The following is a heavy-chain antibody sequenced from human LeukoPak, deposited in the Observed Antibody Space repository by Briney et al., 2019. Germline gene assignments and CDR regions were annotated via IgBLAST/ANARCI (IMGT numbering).Heavy chain of an antibody. CDR2: TYYRSKWYD. CDR3: ARDLSRGQLVGYWFDP. D-gene: IGHD6-6*01. Sequence: SQTLSLTCAISGDSVSSNNAAWNWIRQSPSRGLEWLGRTYYRSKWYDDYAASVKSRITINPDTSKNQFSLQLNSVTPEDTAVYYCARDLSRGQLVGYWFDPWGQGTLVTVSS. V-gene: IGHV6-1*01. J-gene: IGHJ5*02. CDR1: GDSVSSNNAA.